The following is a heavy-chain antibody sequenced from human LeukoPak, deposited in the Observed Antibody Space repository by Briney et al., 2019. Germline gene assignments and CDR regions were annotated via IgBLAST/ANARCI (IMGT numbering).Heavy chain of an antibody. V-gene: IGHV1-2*06. CDR3: ASVCSGGSCYSGYYFDY. CDR2: INPNSGST. D-gene: IGHD2-15*01. J-gene: IGHJ4*02. Sequence: GASVKVSCKASGYTFTGYYMHWVRQAPGQGLEWMGRINPNSGSTNYAQKFQGRVTMTRDTSISTAYMELSRLRSDDTAVYYCASVCSGGSCYSGYYFDYWGQGTLVTVSS. CDR1: GYTFTGYY.